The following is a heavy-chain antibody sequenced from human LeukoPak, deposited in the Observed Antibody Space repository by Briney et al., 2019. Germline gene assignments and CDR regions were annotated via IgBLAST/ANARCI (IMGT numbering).Heavy chain of an antibody. Sequence: ASVKVSCKVSGYTLTELSMHWVRQAPGKGLEWMGGFDPEDGETIYAQKFQGRVTMTTDTSTSTAYMELRSLRVDDTAVYYCARRPSDAFDIWGQGTMVTVSS. CDR1: GYTLTELS. CDR2: FDPEDGET. V-gene: IGHV1-24*01. CDR3: ARRPSDAFDI. J-gene: IGHJ3*02.